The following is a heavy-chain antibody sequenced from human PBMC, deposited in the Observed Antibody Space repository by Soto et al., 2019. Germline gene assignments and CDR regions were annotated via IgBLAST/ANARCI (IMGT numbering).Heavy chain of an antibody. Sequence: GESLKISCQASGYSFSNFWIAWVRQMPGEGLEWLGIIYPDDSDTRYSPSFLGQVTISADKSIKTTYLQWSSLKASDTAIYFCASSVLVTSTMNYFDPGARELWSPSPQ. CDR2: IYPDDSDT. D-gene: IGHD2-8*02. J-gene: IGHJ4*02. V-gene: IGHV5-51*01. CDR3: ASSVLVTSTMNYFDP. CDR1: GYSFSNFW.